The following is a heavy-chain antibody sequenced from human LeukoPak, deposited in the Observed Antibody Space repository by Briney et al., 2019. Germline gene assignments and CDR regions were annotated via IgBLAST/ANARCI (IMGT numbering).Heavy chain of an antibody. Sequence: SGPTLVNPTQTLTLTCTFSGFSLSSSGVGVAWIRQPPGKALEWLALIYWDDDKRYSSSLKSRLTITQDTPKNQVVLTMTNMDPVDTATYYCARTPAEKWLVALDYWGQGTLVTVSS. J-gene: IGHJ4*02. CDR3: ARTPAEKWLVALDY. CDR1: GFSLSSSGVG. V-gene: IGHV2-5*02. CDR2: IYWDDDK. D-gene: IGHD6-19*01.